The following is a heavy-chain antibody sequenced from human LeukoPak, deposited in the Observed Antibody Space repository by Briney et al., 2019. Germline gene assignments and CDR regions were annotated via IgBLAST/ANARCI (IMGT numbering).Heavy chain of an antibody. Sequence: SETLSLTCTVSGGSISSYYWSWIRQPPGKGLEWIGYIYYSGNTNYNPSLKSRVTISLDTSKNQFSLKLSSVTAADTAVYYCARDLVAGYTYAYYDYWGQGTLATVS. CDR3: ARDLVAGYTYAYYDY. CDR2: IYYSGNT. J-gene: IGHJ4*02. CDR1: GGSISSYY. D-gene: IGHD3-16*01. V-gene: IGHV4-59*01.